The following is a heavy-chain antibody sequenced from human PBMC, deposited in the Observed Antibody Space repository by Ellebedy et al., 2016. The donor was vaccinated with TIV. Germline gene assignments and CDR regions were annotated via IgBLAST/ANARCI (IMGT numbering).Heavy chain of an antibody. CDR3: ARDLLGSADY. J-gene: IGHJ4*02. Sequence: AASVKVSCKASGGTFSRYALNWVRQAPGQGLEWMGRIMPILDIANYPQKFQGRVTITADKSKSTAYMELRSLRSEDTAVYYCARDLLGSADYWGQGTLVTVSS. D-gene: IGHD3-22*01. V-gene: IGHV1-69*04. CDR2: IMPILDIA. CDR1: GGTFSRYA.